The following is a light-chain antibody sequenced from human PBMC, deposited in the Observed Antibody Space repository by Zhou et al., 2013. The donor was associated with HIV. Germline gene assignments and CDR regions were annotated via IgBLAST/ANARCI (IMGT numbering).Light chain of an antibody. V-gene: IGKV1-16*01. CDR2: AAS. CDR1: QSISTY. Sequence: DIQMTQSPSSLSASVGDRVTITCRASQSISTYLNWYQQKPGEAPQLLIYAASSLQSGVPSRFSGSGSGTEFTLTISSLQPDDFATYYCQQYNTYPCTFGQGTKLEIK. J-gene: IGKJ2*02. CDR3: QQYNTYPCT.